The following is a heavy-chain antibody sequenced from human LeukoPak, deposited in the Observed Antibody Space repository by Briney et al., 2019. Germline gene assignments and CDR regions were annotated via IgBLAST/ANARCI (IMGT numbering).Heavy chain of an antibody. Sequence: KPSKTLSLTCAVYGGSFSGCYWSWIRQPPGKGLEWIGEINHSGSTNYNPSLKSRVTISVDTSKNQFSLKLSSVTAADTAVYYCASRQLWPRRDDYWGQGTLVTVSS. D-gene: IGHD5-18*01. CDR2: INHSGST. CDR3: ASRQLWPRRDDY. CDR1: GGSFSGCY. V-gene: IGHV4-34*01. J-gene: IGHJ4*02.